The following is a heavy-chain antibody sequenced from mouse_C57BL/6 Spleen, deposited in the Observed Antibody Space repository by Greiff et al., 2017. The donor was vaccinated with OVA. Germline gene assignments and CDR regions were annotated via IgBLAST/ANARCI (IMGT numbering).Heavy chain of an antibody. V-gene: IGHV3-6*01. J-gene: IGHJ3*01. CDR1: GYSITSGYY. CDR3: ARGPYDYVPFAY. D-gene: IGHD2-4*01. Sequence: DVKLQESGPGLVKPSQSLSLTCSVTGYSITSGYYWNWIRQFPGNKLEWMSYISYDGSNNYNPSLKNRITITRDTSKNQFFLKLNSVTTEDTAPYYCARGPYDYVPFAYWGQGTLVTVSA. CDR2: ISYDGSN.